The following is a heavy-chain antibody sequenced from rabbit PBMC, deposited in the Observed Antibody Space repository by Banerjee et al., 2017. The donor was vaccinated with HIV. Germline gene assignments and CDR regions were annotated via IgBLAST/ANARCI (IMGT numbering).Heavy chain of an antibody. CDR2: IDTGSGST. V-gene: IGHV1S45*01. CDR1: GFSFSSSYW. Sequence: QEQLEESGGDLVKPEGSLTLTCTASGFSFSSSYWICWVRQAPGKGLEWIGCIDTGSGSTYYASWAKGRFTISKTSSTTVTLQMTSVTAADTATYFCARDLYASNGYYFNMWGQGTLVTVS. CDR3: ARDLYASNGYYFNM. J-gene: IGHJ4*01. D-gene: IGHD8-1*01.